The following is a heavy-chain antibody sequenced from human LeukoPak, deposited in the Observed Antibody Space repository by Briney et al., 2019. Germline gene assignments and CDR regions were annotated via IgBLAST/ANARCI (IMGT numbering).Heavy chain of an antibody. Sequence: GGSLRLYCAASGFSFSDYYMSWIRQTPGKGLEWVSYISRCATTIYYADSVKGRFSISRDNAKNSLYLQMNSLSAEDTAVYYCARGGSYSHFDYWGQGTRVTVSS. J-gene: IGHJ4*02. V-gene: IGHV3-11*01. CDR3: ARGGSYSHFDY. CDR2: ISRCATTI. D-gene: IGHD1-26*01. CDR1: GFSFSDYY.